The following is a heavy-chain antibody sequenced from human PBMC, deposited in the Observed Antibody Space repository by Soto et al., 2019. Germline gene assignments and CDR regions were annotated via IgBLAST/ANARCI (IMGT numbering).Heavy chain of an antibody. J-gene: IGHJ3*01. CDR2: LYDIDGT. D-gene: IGHD4-17*01. Sequence: XGSLRLSSPASGLTVSGKQYLAWVRQAPGKGLEWVSALYDIDGTYYADSVKGRFTTSGDSSKTIVYLQMNSLRPEDTAVYYCANWHLREHAYDLWGQGTAVTVSS. CDR3: ANWHLREHAYDL. CDR1: GLTVSGKQY. V-gene: IGHV3-53*01.